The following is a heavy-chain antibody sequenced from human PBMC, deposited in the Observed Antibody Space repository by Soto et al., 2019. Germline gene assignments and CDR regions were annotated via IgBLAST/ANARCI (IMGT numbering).Heavy chain of an antibody. CDR3: ARLGNYGDYTFDY. V-gene: IGHV4-34*01. Sequence: PSETLSLTCAVYGGSFSGYYWSWIRQPPGKGLEWIGEINHSGSTNYNPSLKSRVTISVDTSKNQFSLRAEDTAVYYCARLGNYGDYTFDYWGQGTLVTVSS. CDR1: GGSFSGYY. D-gene: IGHD4-17*01. J-gene: IGHJ4*02. CDR2: INHSGST.